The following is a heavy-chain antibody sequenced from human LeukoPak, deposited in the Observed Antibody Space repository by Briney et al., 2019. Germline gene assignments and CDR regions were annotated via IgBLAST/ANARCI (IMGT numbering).Heavy chain of an antibody. D-gene: IGHD3-9*01. J-gene: IGHJ4*02. CDR2: IYSGGST. CDR1: GFTVSSNY. Sequence: QPGGSLRLSCAASGFTVSSNYMSWVRQAPGKGLEWVSVIYSGGSTYYADSVKGRFTISRHNFKNTLYLQMNSLRAEDTAVYYCASRDDILTGPGGFDYWGQGTLVTVSS. CDR3: ASRDDILTGPGGFDY. V-gene: IGHV3-53*04.